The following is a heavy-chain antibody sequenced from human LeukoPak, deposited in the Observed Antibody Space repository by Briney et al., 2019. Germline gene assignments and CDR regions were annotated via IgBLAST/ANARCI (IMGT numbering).Heavy chain of an antibody. J-gene: IGHJ4*02. D-gene: IGHD5-18*01. CDR2: IRYDGSNK. Sequence: PGGSLRLSCAASGFTFSSYGMHWVRQAASKRLEWVAFIRYDGSNKYYADSVKGRFTISRDNSKNTLYLQMNSLRAEDTAVYYCAKNSGYSYGSYFDYWGQGTLVTVSS. CDR1: GFTFSSYG. CDR3: AKNSGYSYGSYFDY. V-gene: IGHV3-30*02.